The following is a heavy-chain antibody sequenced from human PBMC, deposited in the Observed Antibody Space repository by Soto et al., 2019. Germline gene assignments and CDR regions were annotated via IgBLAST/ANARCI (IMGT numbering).Heavy chain of an antibody. CDR3: AKGGHIDF. V-gene: IGHV3-7*03. CDR2: IKADGSET. J-gene: IGHJ4*02. CDR1: GFSFSTYW. Sequence: EVQLVESGGGLVQPGGSLRLSCAASGFSFSTYWMSWVRQVPGAGLEWVANIKADGSETYYVDSVRGRFTISRDNGKTSLFLQLDSLRAEDTAVYYCAKGGHIDFCGQGTLVTVSS. D-gene: IGHD3-16*01.